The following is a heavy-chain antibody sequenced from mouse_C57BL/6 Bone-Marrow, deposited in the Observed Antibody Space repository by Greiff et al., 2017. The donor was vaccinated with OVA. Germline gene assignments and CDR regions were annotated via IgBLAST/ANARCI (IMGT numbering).Heavy chain of an antibody. D-gene: IGHD1-1*01. CDR3: ARHVITNAMDY. J-gene: IGHJ4*01. CDR2: ISSGGSYT. Sequence: EVQLVESGGDLVKPGGSLKLSCAASGFTFSSYGMSWVRQTPDKRLEWVATISSGGSYTYYPDSVKGRFTISRDNAKNTLYLQMSSLKSEDTAMYYCARHVITNAMDYWGQGTSVTVSS. V-gene: IGHV5-6*01. CDR1: GFTFSSYG.